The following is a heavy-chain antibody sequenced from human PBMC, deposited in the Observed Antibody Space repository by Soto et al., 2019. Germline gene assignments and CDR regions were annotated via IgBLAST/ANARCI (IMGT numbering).Heavy chain of an antibody. CDR3: ASHMVRGVPFGY. Sequence: QVQLQESGPGLVKPSETLSLTCTVSGGSISSYYWSWIRQPPGKGLEWIGYIYFRGRTNYNPSLKSRVTISVDTSKNQFSLKLSSVTAADTAVYYCASHMVRGVPFGYWGQGTLVTVSS. CDR1: GGSISSYY. J-gene: IGHJ4*02. D-gene: IGHD3-10*01. CDR2: IYFRGRT. V-gene: IGHV4-59*08.